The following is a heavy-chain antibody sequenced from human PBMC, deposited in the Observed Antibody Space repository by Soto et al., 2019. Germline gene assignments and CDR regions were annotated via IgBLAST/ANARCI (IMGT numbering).Heavy chain of an antibody. CDR3: ARXKAPLYSSSWYWFDP. D-gene: IGHD6-13*01. J-gene: IGHJ5*02. V-gene: IGHV4-31*11. CDR2: IYYSGST. Sequence: SETLSLTCAVCGGSFSGYYWSWIRQHPGKGLEWIGYIYYSGSTYYNPSLKSRLTISVDTSKNQFSLKLSSVTAADTAVYYCARXKAPLYSSSWYWFDPRGQGTLVTVSS. CDR1: GGSFSGYY.